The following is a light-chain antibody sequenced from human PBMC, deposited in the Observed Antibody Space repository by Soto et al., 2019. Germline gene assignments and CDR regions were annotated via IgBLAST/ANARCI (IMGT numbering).Light chain of an antibody. V-gene: IGKV2-28*01. J-gene: IGKJ1*01. Sequence: DIVMTQSPLSLPVTPGEPASISCRSSHSLLYSNGYYYLDWYLQKPGQSPQLLIYLGISRASGVPDRFSASVSATDFTLKISRVEAEDVGVYYCMQGTHWPLTFGQGTKVDIK. CDR1: HSLLYSNGYYY. CDR3: MQGTHWPLT. CDR2: LGI.